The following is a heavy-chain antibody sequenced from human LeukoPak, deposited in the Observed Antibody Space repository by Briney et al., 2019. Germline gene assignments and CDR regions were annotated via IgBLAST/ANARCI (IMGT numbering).Heavy chain of an antibody. V-gene: IGHV3-23*01. Sequence: GGSLRLSCAASGFTFSSYAMSWVRQAPGKGLEWVSAISGSGGSTYYADSVKGRFTISRDNSKNTLYLQMNSLRAEGTAVYYCAKKFGSGSYKPFYYYYYYGMDVWGQGTTVTVSS. D-gene: IGHD3-10*01. CDR3: AKKFGSGSYKPFYYYYYYGMDV. J-gene: IGHJ6*02. CDR2: ISGSGGST. CDR1: GFTFSSYA.